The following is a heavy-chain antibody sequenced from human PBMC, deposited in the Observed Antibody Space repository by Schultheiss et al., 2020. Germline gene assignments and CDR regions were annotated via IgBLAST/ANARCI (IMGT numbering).Heavy chain of an antibody. J-gene: IGHJ4*02. D-gene: IGHD3-22*01. CDR3: ATESSGYYDY. V-gene: IGHV3-30-3*01. CDR2: ISYDGSNK. CDR1: GFTFSSYA. Sequence: GESLKISCAASGFTFSSYAMHWVRQAPGKGLEWVAVISYDGSNKYYADSVKGRFTISRDNSKNTLYLQMNSLRAEDTAVYYCATESSGYYDYWGQGILVNVSS.